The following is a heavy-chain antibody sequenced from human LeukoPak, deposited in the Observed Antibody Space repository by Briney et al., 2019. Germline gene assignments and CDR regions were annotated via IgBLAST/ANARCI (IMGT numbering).Heavy chain of an antibody. V-gene: IGHV3-23*01. J-gene: IGHJ6*02. D-gene: IGHD2-2*01. Sequence: GGSLRLSCVASGFTFSSFAMSWVRQAPGKGLEWVSLIGGGGVITYYEGSVKGRFTISRDNSKNTLYLQMNSLRAEDTAVYYCARDKVRCSSTSCPTDPYYYGMDVWGQGTTVTVSS. CDR3: ARDKVRCSSTSCPTDPYYYGMDV. CDR1: GFTFSSFA. CDR2: IGGGGVIT.